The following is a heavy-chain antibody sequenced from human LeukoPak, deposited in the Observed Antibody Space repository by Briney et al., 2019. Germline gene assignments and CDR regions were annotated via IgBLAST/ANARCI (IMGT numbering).Heavy chain of an antibody. CDR2: ISGTAGDT. J-gene: IGHJ4*02. Sequence: GGSLRLSCAASGFTLTNSAMSWVRQAPGKGLEWVSVISGTAGDTYYPGSVKGRFTISRENAKNSLYLQMDSLRAEDTAVYYCARVVASRRAYYFDYWGQGTLVTVSS. V-gene: IGHV3-23*01. CDR3: ARVVASRRAYYFDY. CDR1: GFTLTNSA.